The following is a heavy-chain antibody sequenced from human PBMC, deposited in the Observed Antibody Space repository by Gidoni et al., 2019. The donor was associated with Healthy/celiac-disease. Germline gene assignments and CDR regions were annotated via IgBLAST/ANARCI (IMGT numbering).Heavy chain of an antibody. Sequence: QVQLQESGPGLVKPSETLSLTCTVSGGSISSSSWSWIRHPPGQGLEWIGYIYYSGITNYNPSLKSRVTISVDTSKNQFSLKLSSVTAADTAVYYCARERDHFDYWGQGTLVTVSS. CDR1: GGSISSSS. CDR2: IYYSGIT. J-gene: IGHJ4*02. CDR3: ARERDHFDY. V-gene: IGHV4-59*01.